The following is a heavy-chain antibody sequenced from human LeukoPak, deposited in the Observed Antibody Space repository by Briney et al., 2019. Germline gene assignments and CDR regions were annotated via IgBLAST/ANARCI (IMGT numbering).Heavy chain of an antibody. V-gene: IGHV1-69*01. Sequence: SVKVSCNVSGGTFSSYAISWVRQAPGQGLEWMGGIIPIFGTANYAQKFQGRVTITADESTSTAYMELSSLRSEDTAVYYCASGFSGWYYYAFDIWGQGTMVTVSS. CDR3: ASGFSGWYYYAFDI. J-gene: IGHJ3*02. CDR2: IIPIFGTA. D-gene: IGHD6-19*01. CDR1: GGTFSSYA.